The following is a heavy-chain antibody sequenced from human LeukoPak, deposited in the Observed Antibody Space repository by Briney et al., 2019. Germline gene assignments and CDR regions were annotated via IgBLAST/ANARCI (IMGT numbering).Heavy chain of an antibody. CDR1: GGSISSYY. Sequence: WETLSLTCTVSGGSISSYYWSWLRQPPGKGLEYIGYIYYSGYTNYNPSLKSRVTISVDTSKNQFSLKLSSVTAADTAVYYCARDRLYYRNAFDIWGQGTMVTVSS. CDR3: ARDRLYYRNAFDI. D-gene: IGHD1-14*01. J-gene: IGHJ3*02. V-gene: IGHV4-59*12. CDR2: IYYSGYT.